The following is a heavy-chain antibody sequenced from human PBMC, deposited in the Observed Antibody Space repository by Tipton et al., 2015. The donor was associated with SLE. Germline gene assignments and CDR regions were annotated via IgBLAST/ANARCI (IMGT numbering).Heavy chain of an antibody. J-gene: IGHJ1*01. V-gene: IGHV3-49*03. Sequence: RSLRLSCAASGFTFSSYSMSWFRQAPGKGLEWVGFIRSKAYGGTTEYAASVKGRFTISRDDSKSIAYLQMNSLKTEDTAVYYCTRAPYSSGWYEYFQHWGQGTLVTVSS. D-gene: IGHD6-19*01. CDR2: IRSKAYGGTT. CDR1: GFTFSSYS. CDR3: TRAPYSSGWYEYFQH.